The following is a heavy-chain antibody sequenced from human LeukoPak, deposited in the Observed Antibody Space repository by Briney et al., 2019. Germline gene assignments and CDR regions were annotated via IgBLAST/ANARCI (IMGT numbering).Heavy chain of an antibody. V-gene: IGHV3-7*03. J-gene: IGHJ4*02. CDR1: GFTFSNFW. CDR3: ARDGRPLDY. Sequence: GESLRLSCTASGFTFSNFWMGWVRQAPGKGLEWVANIKQDGGEKYYVDSVKGRFTISRDNAKNSLYLQMNNLRVEDTAVYYCARDGRPLDYWGQGTLVTVSS. CDR2: IKQDGGEK.